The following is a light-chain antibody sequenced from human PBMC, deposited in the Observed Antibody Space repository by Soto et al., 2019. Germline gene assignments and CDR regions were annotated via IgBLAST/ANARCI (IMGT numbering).Light chain of an antibody. CDR1: KS. CDR3: QVWDSSSDHVV. Sequence: SYELTQPPSVSVAPGQTARITCGGAKSVQWYQQKPGQAPVMVVYGDNDRPSGIPVRISGSNSGNTATLTISRVEAGDEADYYCQVWDSSSDHVVFGGGTKLTVL. V-gene: IGLV3-21*02. J-gene: IGLJ2*01. CDR2: GDN.